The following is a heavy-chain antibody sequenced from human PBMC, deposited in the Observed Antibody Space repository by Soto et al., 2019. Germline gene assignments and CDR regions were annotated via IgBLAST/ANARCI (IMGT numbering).Heavy chain of an antibody. Sequence: QVQLVQSGAEVKKPGSSVNVSCKASGGTFSSYSINWVRQAPGQGLEWMGEIIPIFGTANYAQEFHGRVTITADEAKSAAYMELTSLRSEDPAVYYCARDGGRHSGGIDYWGQGTLVTVSS. V-gene: IGHV1-69*01. J-gene: IGHJ4*02. CDR2: IIPIFGTA. D-gene: IGHD1-26*01. CDR1: GGTFSSYS. CDR3: ARDGGRHSGGIDY.